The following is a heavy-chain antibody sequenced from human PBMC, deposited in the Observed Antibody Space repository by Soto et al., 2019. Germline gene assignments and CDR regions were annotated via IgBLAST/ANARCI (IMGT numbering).Heavy chain of an antibody. D-gene: IGHD3-22*01. V-gene: IGHV4-30-2*01. J-gene: IGHJ4*02. Sequence: QLHLQESGSGLVKPSQTLSLTCGVSGASISLVGYSWSWIRQPPGKGLEWIGYISHRENTYYNPSLRSRVTISVDRSKNEFSLNLRSVTAADTAMYYCARYDSSGDFDYWGQGTLVTVSS. CDR2: ISHRENT. CDR3: ARYDSSGDFDY. CDR1: GASISLVGYS.